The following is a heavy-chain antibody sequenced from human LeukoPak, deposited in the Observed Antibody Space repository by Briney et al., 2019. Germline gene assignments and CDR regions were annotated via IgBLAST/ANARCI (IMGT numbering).Heavy chain of an antibody. J-gene: IGHJ4*02. CDR1: GGSISSDSYY. CDR3: ARHSRNCSGGYCYLYY. Sequence: SETLSLTCAVSGGSISSDSYYWGWIRQPPGKGLEWIGSIYSGGTTYYNPSLKSRVTISVDTSKNQFSLKLTSVTAADAAANYCARHSRNCSGGYCYLYYWGQGTLVTVSS. V-gene: IGHV4-39*01. CDR2: IYSGGTT. D-gene: IGHD2-15*01.